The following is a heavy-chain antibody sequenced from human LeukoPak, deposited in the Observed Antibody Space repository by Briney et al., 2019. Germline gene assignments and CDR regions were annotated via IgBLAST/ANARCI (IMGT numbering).Heavy chain of an antibody. Sequence: GGSLCLSCAVSGYSFDDCDMRCVRRPPPGSRQGWSGSSWHSGSIGYAASVKGRFTISRDNAKNSLYLQMNSLRAEDTALYYCSKGTYSSGWPFDYWGQGTLVTVSS. J-gene: IGHJ4*02. CDR2: SSWHSGSI. D-gene: IGHD6-19*01. V-gene: IGHV3-9*01. CDR3: SKGTYSSGWPFDY. CDR1: GYSFDDCD.